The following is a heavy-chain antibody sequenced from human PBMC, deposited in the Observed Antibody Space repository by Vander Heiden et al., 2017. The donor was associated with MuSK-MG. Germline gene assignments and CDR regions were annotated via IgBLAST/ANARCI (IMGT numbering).Heavy chain of an antibody. CDR2: IYYSGST. J-gene: IGHJ4*02. CDR1: GGSISSSTYY. Sequence: QLQLQESGPGLVKPSETLSLTCPVSGGSISSSTYYCGWIRQPPGKGLDWTGRIYYSGSTYYNPSLKSRVTISVDTSKNQFSLKLSTVTAADTAVYYCARLIVSYYFDYWGQGTLVTVSS. CDR3: ARLIVSYYFDY. V-gene: IGHV4-39*01. D-gene: IGHD2-15*01.